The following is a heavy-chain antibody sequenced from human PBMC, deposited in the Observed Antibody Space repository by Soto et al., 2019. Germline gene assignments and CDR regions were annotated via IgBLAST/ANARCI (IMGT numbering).Heavy chain of an antibody. CDR2: INHSGST. D-gene: IGHD1-26*01. CDR1: GGSFSGYY. Sequence: SETLSLTCAVYGGSFSGYYWSWIRQPPGKGLEWIGEINHSGSTNYNPSLKSRVTISVDTSKNQFSLKLSSVTAADTAVYYCARWETTWYAFDIWGQGTMVTVS. CDR3: ARWETTWYAFDI. J-gene: IGHJ3*02. V-gene: IGHV4-34*01.